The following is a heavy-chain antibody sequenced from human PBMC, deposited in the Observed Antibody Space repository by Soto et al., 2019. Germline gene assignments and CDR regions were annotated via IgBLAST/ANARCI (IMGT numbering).Heavy chain of an antibody. CDR3: TKNSAYALDY. CDR1: GASFSNNNW. J-gene: IGHJ4*02. V-gene: IGHV4-4*02. CDR2: MHHIGNT. D-gene: IGHD5-12*01. Sequence: TLSLTCDVSGASFSNNNWWSWVRQPPGEGLEWIGEMHHIGNTNYNPSLKSRVTMSVDTSKNQFFLKLNSVTAADTAVYYCTKNSAYALDYWGQGILVTVSS.